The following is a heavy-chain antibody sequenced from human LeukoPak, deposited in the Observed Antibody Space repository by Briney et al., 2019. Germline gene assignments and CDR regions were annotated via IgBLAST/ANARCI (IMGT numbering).Heavy chain of an antibody. Sequence: SETLSLTCTVSGGSLSSSSSYWGWLRQPPGRGLEWIGSIYYSGSTYYNPSLKSRLTISVDTSKNQFSLKLSSVTAADTAVYYCASQYTRAFDYWGQGTLVTVSS. CDR1: GGSLSSSSSY. CDR3: ASQYTRAFDY. J-gene: IGHJ4*02. CDR2: IYYSGST. V-gene: IGHV4-39*01. D-gene: IGHD1-14*01.